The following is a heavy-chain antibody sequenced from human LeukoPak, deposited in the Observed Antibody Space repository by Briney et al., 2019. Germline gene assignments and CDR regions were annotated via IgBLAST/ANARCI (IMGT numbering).Heavy chain of an antibody. CDR3: ASLYGSGSYYNMQGDRFDP. J-gene: IGHJ5*02. D-gene: IGHD3-10*01. CDR2: IYPGDSDT. V-gene: IGHV5-51*01. CDR1: GDSFTSYW. Sequence: KVGESLKISCKGSGDSFTSYWIGWVRQMPGKGLEWMGIIYPGDSDTRYSPSFQGQVTISADKSISTAYLQWSSLKASDTAMYYCASLYGSGSYYNMQGDRFDPWGQGTLVTVSS.